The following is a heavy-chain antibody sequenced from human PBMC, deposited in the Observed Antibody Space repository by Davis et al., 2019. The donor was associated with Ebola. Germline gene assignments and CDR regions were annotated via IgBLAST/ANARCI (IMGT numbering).Heavy chain of an antibody. V-gene: IGHV1-18*01. D-gene: IGHD2-15*01. J-gene: IGHJ4*02. CDR3: ARAGDMVVVVAAFDFDY. CDR2: ISAYHGNT. CDR1: GYTFTSYG. Sequence: ASVKVSCKASGYTFTSYGISWVRQAPGQGLEWMGWISAYHGNTNYAQKLQGRVTMNTDNSTRTAYMELRSRRSDDTAVYYCARAGDMVVVVAAFDFDYWGQGTLVTVSS.